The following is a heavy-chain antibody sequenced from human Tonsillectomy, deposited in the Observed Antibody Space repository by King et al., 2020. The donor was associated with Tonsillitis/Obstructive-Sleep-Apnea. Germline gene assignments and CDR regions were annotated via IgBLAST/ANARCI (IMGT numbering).Heavy chain of an antibody. CDR2: ISSRGSTK. J-gene: IGHJ4*02. V-gene: IGHV3-48*03. CDR1: GFTFSSYE. D-gene: IGHD7-27*01. Sequence: VQLVESGGGLVQPGASLRLSCAASGFTFSSYEMNWVRQAPGKGLEWVSYISSRGSTKYYADSVKGRFTISRDNAKNSLYLQMNSLRADDTAVYYCAGERGPGVDYWGQGTLVTVSS. CDR3: AGERGPGVDY.